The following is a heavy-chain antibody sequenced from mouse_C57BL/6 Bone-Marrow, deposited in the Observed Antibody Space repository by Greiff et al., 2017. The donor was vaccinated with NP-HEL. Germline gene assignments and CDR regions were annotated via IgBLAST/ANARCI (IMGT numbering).Heavy chain of an antibody. CDR2: IRNKANNHAT. CDR3: TRHYYSNYVTFAY. D-gene: IGHD2-5*01. Sequence: EVQGVESGGGLVQPGGSMKLSCAASGFTFSDAWMDWVRQSPEKGLEWVAEIRNKANNHATYYAESVKGRFTISRDDSKSSVYLQMNSSRAEDTGIYYSTRHYYSNYVTFAYWGQGTLVTVSA. V-gene: IGHV6-6*01. CDR1: GFTFSDAW. J-gene: IGHJ3*01.